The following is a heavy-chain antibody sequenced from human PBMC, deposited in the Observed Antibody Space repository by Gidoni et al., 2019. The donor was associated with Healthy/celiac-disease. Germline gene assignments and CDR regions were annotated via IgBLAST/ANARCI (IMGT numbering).Heavy chain of an antibody. CDR2: ISDDGSNK. D-gene: IGHD2-15*01. V-gene: IGHV3-30-3*01. CDR1: GFTFSSYA. Sequence: QVQLVESGGGVVQPGRSLRLSCAASGFTFSSYAMHWVRQAPGKGLEWVAVISDDGSNKYYADAVKGRFTISRDNSKNTLYLQMNSLRAEDTAVYYCARSRYCSGGSCRDAFDIWGQGTMVTVSS. CDR3: ARSRYCSGGSCRDAFDI. J-gene: IGHJ3*02.